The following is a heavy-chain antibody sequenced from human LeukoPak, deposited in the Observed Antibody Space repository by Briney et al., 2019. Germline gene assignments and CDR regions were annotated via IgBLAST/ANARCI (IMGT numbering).Heavy chain of an antibody. V-gene: IGHV4-59*01. D-gene: IGHD6-13*01. CDR1: GGSISSYY. CDR2: IYYSGST. CDR3: ARVQESFLVSSSWYFVDP. Sequence: SETLSLTCTVSGGSISSYYWSWIRQPPGKGLEWIGYIYYSGSTNYNPSLKSRVTISVDTSKNQFSLKLSSVTAADTAVYCCARVQESFLVSSSWYFVDPWGQGTLVTVSS. J-gene: IGHJ5*02.